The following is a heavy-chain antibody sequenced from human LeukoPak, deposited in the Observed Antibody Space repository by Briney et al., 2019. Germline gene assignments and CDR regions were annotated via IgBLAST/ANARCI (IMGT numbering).Heavy chain of an antibody. J-gene: IGHJ4*02. CDR2: ISYSSTTI. V-gene: IGHV3-48*04. CDR1: GFTLSRYC. D-gene: IGHD3-22*01. Sequence: GGSLRLSCAASGFTLSRYCMNWVRQAPGKGLEWAPYISYSSTTIDYADSVKGRFTISRDNAKNSLYLQMNSLRAEDTAVYYCAREGDSTGYRYFDYWGQGTLVTVSS. CDR3: AREGDSTGYRYFDY.